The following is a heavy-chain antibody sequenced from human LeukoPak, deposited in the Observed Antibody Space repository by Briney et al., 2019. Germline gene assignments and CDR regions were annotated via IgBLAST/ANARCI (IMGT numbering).Heavy chain of an antibody. J-gene: IGHJ4*02. CDR1: GFTFSNYA. CDR3: ARNRSARVNYFDY. Sequence: GGSLRLSCAASGFTFSNYAMHWVRQAPGKGLEWVAVVSYDGRNKYYADSVKGRFTISRDNSKNTLYLQMNSLRVVDTAVYYCARNRSARVNYFDYWGQGTLVTVSS. CDR2: VSYDGRNK. V-gene: IGHV3-30-3*01. D-gene: IGHD2-15*01.